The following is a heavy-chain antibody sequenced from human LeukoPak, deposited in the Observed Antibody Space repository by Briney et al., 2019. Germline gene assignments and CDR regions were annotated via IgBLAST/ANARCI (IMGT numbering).Heavy chain of an antibody. CDR1: GYTFTSYY. D-gene: IGHD1-26*01. Sequence: ASVKVSCKASGYTFTSYYMHWVRQAPGQGLEWMGLINPTGGSTGYAQKFQGRVAMTRDMSTSTDYMELSSLRSEDTAIYYCARDNSVGDNAWWFDPWGQGTLVTVSS. CDR3: ARDNSVGDNAWWFDP. J-gene: IGHJ5*02. V-gene: IGHV1-46*01. CDR2: INPTGGST.